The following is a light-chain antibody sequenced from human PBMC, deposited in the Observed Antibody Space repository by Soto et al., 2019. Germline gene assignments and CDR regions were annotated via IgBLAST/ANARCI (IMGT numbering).Light chain of an antibody. Sequence: QSALTQPASVSGSPGQSITISCTGTSSDVGGYNYVSWYQQHPGKAPKLMIYDVSNWPSGVSNLFSGSKSGNTASLTISGLQAEDEAYYYCSSYTSSSTYVFGTGTKLTVL. V-gene: IGLV2-14*01. CDR2: DVS. CDR3: SSYTSSSTYV. CDR1: SSDVGGYNY. J-gene: IGLJ1*01.